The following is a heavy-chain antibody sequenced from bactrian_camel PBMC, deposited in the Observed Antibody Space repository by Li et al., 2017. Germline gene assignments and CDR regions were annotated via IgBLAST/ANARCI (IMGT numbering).Heavy chain of an antibody. J-gene: IGHJ6*01. CDR3: VKDYATAGPDFGY. D-gene: IGHD6*01. Sequence: VESGGSLRLSCAYSGDTQNTAYMAWFRQFPGKDREGVAAIHRDGRTKYGDRVKGRFTISKDNSERIPYLQMDSLKPEDTAAYNCVKDYATAGPDFGYWGQGTQVTVS. V-gene: IGHV3S57*01. CDR1: GDTQNTAY. CDR2: IHRDGRT.